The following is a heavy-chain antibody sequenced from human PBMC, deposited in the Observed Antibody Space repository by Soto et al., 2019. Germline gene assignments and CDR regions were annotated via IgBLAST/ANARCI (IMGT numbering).Heavy chain of an antibody. CDR1: GFTVRSSH. Sequence: GGSLRLSCAASGFTVRSSHMGWVRQTPRKGLEWVSVIYSGGDVHYAVSVKGRFTISRDNSKNTLYLQMNSLRAEDTAVYYCASLRQDSSGWYYFDYWGHGTLVTVSS. CDR3: ASLRQDSSGWYYFDY. CDR2: IYSGGDV. D-gene: IGHD6-19*01. J-gene: IGHJ4*01. V-gene: IGHV3-53*05.